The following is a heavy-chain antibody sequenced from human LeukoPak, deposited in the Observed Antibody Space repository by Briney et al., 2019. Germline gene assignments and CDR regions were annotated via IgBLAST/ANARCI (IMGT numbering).Heavy chain of an antibody. Sequence: PGGSLRLSCAASGFTFSSYPMNWVRQAPGKGLEWVSSVNGNSGSIYYADSVKGRFTISRDNAKNSLYLQMNSLRAEDTAVYYCATRGDYSDTSGNSYDALDIWGQGTMVTVSS. D-gene: IGHD3-22*01. CDR2: VNGNSGSI. CDR3: ATRGDYSDTSGNSYDALDI. V-gene: IGHV3-21*01. J-gene: IGHJ3*02. CDR1: GFTFSSYP.